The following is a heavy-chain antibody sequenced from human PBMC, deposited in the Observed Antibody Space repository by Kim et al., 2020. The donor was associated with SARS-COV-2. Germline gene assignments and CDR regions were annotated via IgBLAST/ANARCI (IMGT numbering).Heavy chain of an antibody. J-gene: IGHJ4*02. CDR1: GGSISSSSYY. Sequence: SETLSLTCTVSGGSISSSSYYWGWIRQPPGKGLEWIGSIYYSGSTYYNPSLKSRVTISVDTSKNQFSLKLSSVTAADTAVYYCARDRSSVVTKYYFDYWGQGTLVTVSS. V-gene: IGHV4-39*07. CDR2: IYYSGST. D-gene: IGHD2-15*01. CDR3: ARDRSSVVTKYYFDY.